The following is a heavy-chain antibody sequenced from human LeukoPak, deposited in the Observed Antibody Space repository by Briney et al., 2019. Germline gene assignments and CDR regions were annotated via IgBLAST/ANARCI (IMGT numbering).Heavy chain of an antibody. Sequence: SETLSLTYAVYGGSFSGYYWSWIRQPPGKGLEWIGEINHSGSTNYNPSLKSRVTISVDTSKNQFSLKLSSVTAADTAVYYCARARQLSPFDYWGQGTLVTVSS. CDR1: GGSFSGYY. CDR3: ARARQLSPFDY. V-gene: IGHV4-34*01. J-gene: IGHJ4*02. CDR2: INHSGST.